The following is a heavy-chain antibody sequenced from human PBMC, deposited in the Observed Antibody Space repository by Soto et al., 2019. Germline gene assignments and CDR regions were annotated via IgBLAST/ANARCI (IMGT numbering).Heavy chain of an antibody. CDR2: IKQDGSEK. CDR3: ARNVLNTAINY. D-gene: IGHD5-18*01. J-gene: IGHJ4*02. CDR1: GFTLSSYW. V-gene: IGHV3-7*01. Sequence: GGSLRLSCEASGFTLSSYWMSWVRQAPGKGLEWVANIKQDGSEKYYVDSVKGRFTISRGNAKNSVYLQMNSLRAEDTAVYYCARNVLNTAINYWGQGTLVTVSS.